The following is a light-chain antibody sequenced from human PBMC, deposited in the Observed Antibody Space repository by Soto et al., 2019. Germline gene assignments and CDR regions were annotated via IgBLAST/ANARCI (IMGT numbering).Light chain of an antibody. CDR1: KLGNKY. Sequence: YELTQPPSVSVSPGQTATIPCSGDKLGNKYTSWYQQKPGQSPVLIIYQDTRRPSGIPERFSGSNSGNTATLTIRGTQALDEADYYCQAWDSSYVFGTGTKVTVL. CDR2: QDT. V-gene: IGLV3-1*01. J-gene: IGLJ1*01. CDR3: QAWDSSYV.